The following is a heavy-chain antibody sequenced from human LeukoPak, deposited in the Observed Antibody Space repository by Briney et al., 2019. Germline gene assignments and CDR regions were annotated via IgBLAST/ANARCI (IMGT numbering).Heavy chain of an antibody. V-gene: IGHV3-23*01. CDR3: ARGGDYGDVWYFDL. CDR1: GFTSSAFA. J-gene: IGHJ2*01. CDR2: ISGRGGRT. D-gene: IGHD4-17*01. Sequence: GGSLRLSCEAYGFTSSAFAMMWVRQAPGRGLEWVSAISGRGGRTYYADSVKSRFTISRENDKNSLDLQMNSLRAGDTAVYYCARGGDYGDVWYFDLWGRGTLVTVSS.